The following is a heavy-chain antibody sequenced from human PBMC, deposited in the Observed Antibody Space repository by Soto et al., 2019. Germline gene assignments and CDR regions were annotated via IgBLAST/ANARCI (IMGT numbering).Heavy chain of an antibody. V-gene: IGHV3-9*01. CDR3: AKDGVSVAYFYYMDV. D-gene: IGHD2-21*01. CDR2: ISWNGRSK. J-gene: IGHJ6*03. Sequence: EVQLVESGGALVQPGRSLRLSCAASGFTFDDYAMHWVRQVPGKGLEWVSGISWNGRSKAYAGSVEGRFTISRDSASNALYLQMDSLRAEDTALYYCAKDGVSVAYFYYMDVWGKGTTVTVSS. CDR1: GFTFDDYA.